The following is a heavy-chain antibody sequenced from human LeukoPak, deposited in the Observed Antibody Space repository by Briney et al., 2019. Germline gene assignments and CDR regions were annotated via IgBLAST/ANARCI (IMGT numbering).Heavy chain of an antibody. CDR2: FDPENGET. CDR3: TILSVQQAAGSFSFDY. Sequence: ASVKVSCKVSAYTLTELPMHWVRQAPGKGLEWMGGFDPENGETIYAQKFQDRVIMTEDTSTDTAYMELSSLRSEDTAVYYCTILSVQQAAGSFSFDYWGQGTLVTVSS. CDR1: AYTLTELP. D-gene: IGHD6-13*01. J-gene: IGHJ4*02. V-gene: IGHV1-24*01.